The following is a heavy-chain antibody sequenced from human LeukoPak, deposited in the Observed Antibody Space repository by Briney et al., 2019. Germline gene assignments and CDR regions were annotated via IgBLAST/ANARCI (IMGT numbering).Heavy chain of an antibody. CDR2: FYPGGTT. Sequence: GGSLRLSCAASGFTVSSNYMIWVRQPPGMGLEWVSVFYPGGTTYYADSVKGRFSISRDNSKNTLYLQMNSLRAEDTAVYYCARDAPGYSLDYWGQGTLVTVSS. J-gene: IGHJ4*02. D-gene: IGHD6-13*01. CDR3: ARDAPGYSLDY. V-gene: IGHV3-66*01. CDR1: GFTVSSNY.